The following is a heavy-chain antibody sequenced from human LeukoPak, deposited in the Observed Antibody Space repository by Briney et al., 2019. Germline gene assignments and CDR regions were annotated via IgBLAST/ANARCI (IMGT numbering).Heavy chain of an antibody. V-gene: IGHV3-23*01. CDR2: ISNSGGST. CDR1: GFTFSNSG. J-gene: IGHJ4*02. D-gene: IGHD4-23*01. Sequence: GGSLRLSCTASGFTFSNSGMSWVRQAPGKGLEWVSAISNSGGSTFYADSVKGRFTISRDNSKNTLYLQMNSLRAEDTAVYYCARKADYGGNPFDYWGQGTLVTVSS. CDR3: ARKADYGGNPFDY.